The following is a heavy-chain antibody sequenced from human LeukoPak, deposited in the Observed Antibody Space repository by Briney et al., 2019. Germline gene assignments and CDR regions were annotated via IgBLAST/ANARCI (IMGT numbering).Heavy chain of an antibody. J-gene: IGHJ6*03. D-gene: IGHD2-2*01. CDR2: ISGSGGST. CDR1: GFTFSSYA. Sequence: GGSLRLSCAASGFTFSSYAMSWVRQAPGKGLEWVSAISGSGGSTYYADSVKGRFTISRDNSKNTLYLQMNSLRAEDTAVYYCAKIRYCSSTSCYGPPDGRHYYYYYYMDVWGKGTTVTVSS. V-gene: IGHV3-23*01. CDR3: AKIRYCSSTSCYGPPDGRHYYYYYYMDV.